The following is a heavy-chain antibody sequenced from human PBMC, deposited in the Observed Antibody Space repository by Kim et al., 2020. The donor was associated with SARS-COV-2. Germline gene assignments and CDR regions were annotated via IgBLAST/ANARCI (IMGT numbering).Heavy chain of an antibody. CDR2: ST. J-gene: IGHJ4*02. Sequence: STSYADAVKGRFTISRDNSKDTLYLQWHSLRADDTAFYYCAKGGPLNSFDSWGQGVLVTVSS. V-gene: IGHV3-23*01. CDR3: AKGGPLNSFDS.